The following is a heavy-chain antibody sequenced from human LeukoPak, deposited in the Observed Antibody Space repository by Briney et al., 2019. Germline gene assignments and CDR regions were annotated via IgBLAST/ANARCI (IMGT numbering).Heavy chain of an antibody. CDR3: ATARPITMVGAWWIGYYYMDV. V-gene: IGHV1-2*06. D-gene: IGHD3-10*01. CDR1: GYTFTGYY. CDR2: INPNSGGT. Sequence: GASVKVSCKASGYTFTGYYMHWVRQAPGQGLEWMGRINPNSGGTNYAEKFQGRVTMTRDTSISTAYLELSRLRSDYTAVYYCATARPITMVGAWWIGYYYMDVWGKGTTVTVSS. J-gene: IGHJ6*03.